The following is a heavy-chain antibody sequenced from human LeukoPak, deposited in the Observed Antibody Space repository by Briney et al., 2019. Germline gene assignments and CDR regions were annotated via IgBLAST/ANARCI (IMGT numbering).Heavy chain of an antibody. J-gene: IGHJ6*03. CDR2: IWYDGSNK. V-gene: IGHV3-33*06. CDR1: GFTFSSYA. D-gene: IGHD3-22*01. CDR3: AKDDSVVNDYMDV. Sequence: PGGSLRLSCAASGFTFSSYAMSWVRQAPGKGLEWVAVIWYDGSNKYYADSVKGRFTISRDNSKNTLYLQMNSLRAEDTAVYYCAKDDSVVNDYMDVWGKGTTVTVSS.